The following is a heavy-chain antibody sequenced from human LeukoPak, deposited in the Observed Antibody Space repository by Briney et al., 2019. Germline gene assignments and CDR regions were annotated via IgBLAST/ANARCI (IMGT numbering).Heavy chain of an antibody. J-gene: IGHJ3*02. CDR3: ARVRGGSGRSYAADAFDI. CDR2: IYNDGSST. D-gene: IGHD1-26*01. CDR1: RFTFSNHR. V-gene: IGHV3-74*01. Sequence: GGSLRLSCAASRFTFSNHRMHWVREAPGKGLVWVSRIYNDGSSTSYAASVKGRFTISRDNAKSTMYLQMNSLRAEDTAVYYCARVRGGSGRSYAADAFDIWSQGTMVTVSA.